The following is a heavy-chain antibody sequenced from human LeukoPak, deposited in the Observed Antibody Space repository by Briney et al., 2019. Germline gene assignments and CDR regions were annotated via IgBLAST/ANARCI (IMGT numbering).Heavy chain of an antibody. D-gene: IGHD3-10*01. CDR2: INWNGGST. J-gene: IGHJ4*02. Sequence: GGSLRLSCAASGFTFDNYGISWVRQAPGKRLEWVSGINWNGGSTAYADSVRGRFTISRDNAKNSLYLQMNSLRAEDTALYYCARDAGRGYYPSDYWGQGTLVTVSS. V-gene: IGHV3-20*04. CDR1: GFTFDNYG. CDR3: ARDAGRGYYPSDY.